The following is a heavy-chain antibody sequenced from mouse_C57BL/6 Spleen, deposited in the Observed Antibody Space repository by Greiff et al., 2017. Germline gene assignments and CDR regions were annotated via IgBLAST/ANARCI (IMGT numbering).Heavy chain of an antibody. V-gene: IGHV1-62-2*01. J-gene: IGHJ4*01. CDR3: ARHHPYDYDAGGAMDY. CDR2: FYPGSGSI. D-gene: IGHD2-4*01. CDR1: GYTFTEYT. Sequence: VKLMESGAELVKPGASVKLSCKASGYTFTEYTIHWVKQRSGQGLEWIGWFYPGSGSIKYNEKFKDKATLTADKSSSTVDMELSRLTSEDSAVYFCARHHPYDYDAGGAMDYWGQGTSVTVSS.